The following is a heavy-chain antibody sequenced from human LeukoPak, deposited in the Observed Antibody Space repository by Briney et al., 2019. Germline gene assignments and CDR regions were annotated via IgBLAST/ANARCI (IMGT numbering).Heavy chain of an antibody. D-gene: IGHD6-13*01. CDR1: GGSFSDYY. V-gene: IGHV4-34*01. CDR3: ARGSEIPAAGTGYYFDY. Sequence: SETLSLTCAVYGGSFSDYYWSWIRQPPGKGLEWIGKINHSGSTTYNPSLKSRVTILVDTSKNQFSVKLSSVTAADTAIYYCARGSEIPAAGTGYYFDYWGQGTLVTVSS. CDR2: INHSGST. J-gene: IGHJ4*02.